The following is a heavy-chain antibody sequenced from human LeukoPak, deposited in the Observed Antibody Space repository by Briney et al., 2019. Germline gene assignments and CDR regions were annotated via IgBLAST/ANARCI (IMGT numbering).Heavy chain of an antibody. CDR3: AKDREPDEGYDIDS. D-gene: IGHD5-12*01. CDR1: GFTFSRYS. V-gene: IGHV3-23*01. Sequence: GGSLRLSCTGSGFTFSRYSINWVRQAPGKGLEWVSVIWGNGYTTYYADSVKGRFTISRDNSKNTVYLQMDSLRAEDTAIYYCAKDREPDEGYDIDSWGQGTLVTVSS. CDR2: IWGNGYTT. J-gene: IGHJ4*02.